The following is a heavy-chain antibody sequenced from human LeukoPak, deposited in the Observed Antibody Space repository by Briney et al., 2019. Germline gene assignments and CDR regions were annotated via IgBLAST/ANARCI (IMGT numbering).Heavy chain of an antibody. D-gene: IGHD5-24*01. CDR1: GGSITSISYY. CDR3: ARQGWGDAYYYFDY. J-gene: IGHJ4*02. V-gene: IGHV4-39*01. Sequence: PSETLSLTCTVSGGSITSISYYWGWLRQPPGKGLEWIGSIYYSGSAYYNPSLKCRFTISVDTSKNQFSLKLSSVTAADTAVYYCARQGWGDAYYYFDYWGQGTLVTVSS. CDR2: IYYSGSA.